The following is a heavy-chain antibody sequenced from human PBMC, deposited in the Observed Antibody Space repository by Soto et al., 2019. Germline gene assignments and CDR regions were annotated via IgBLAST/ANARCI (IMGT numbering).Heavy chain of an antibody. Sequence: ASVKVSCKASGYTFTSYAMHWVRQAPGQRLEWMGWINAGNGNTKYSQKFQGRVTITRDTSASTAYMELSSLRSEDTAVYYCARVSPFRGTRPLFDYWGQGAMVTVSS. D-gene: IGHD3-10*01. J-gene: IGHJ4*02. CDR2: INAGNGNT. V-gene: IGHV1-3*01. CDR1: GYTFTSYA. CDR3: ARVSPFRGTRPLFDY.